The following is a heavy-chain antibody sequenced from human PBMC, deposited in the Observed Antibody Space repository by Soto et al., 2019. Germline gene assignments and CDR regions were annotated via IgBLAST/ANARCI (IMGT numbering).Heavy chain of an antibody. CDR3: ARDLSTVVRGVTVDY. J-gene: IGHJ4*02. CDR1: GFTFSSYV. Sequence: QVQLVESGGGVVQPGRSLRLSCAASGFTFSSYVMHWVRQAPGKGLEWVAVIWYDGSNKYYADSVKGRFTISRDNSKNTLYLQMNSLRAEDTAVYYCARDLSTVVRGVTVDYWGQGTLVTVSS. CDR2: IWYDGSNK. V-gene: IGHV3-33*01. D-gene: IGHD3-10*01.